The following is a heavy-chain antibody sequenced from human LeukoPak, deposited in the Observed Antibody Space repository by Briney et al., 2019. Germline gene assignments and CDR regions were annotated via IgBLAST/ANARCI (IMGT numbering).Heavy chain of an antibody. Sequence: GGSLRLSCAASGFTFSSYSMNWVRQAPGKGLEWVSYISSSSSTIYYADSVKGRFTISRDNAKNSLYLQMNSLRAEDTAVYYCARDASAVAGTLTPDAFDIWGQGTMVTVSS. CDR3: ARDASAVAGTLTPDAFDI. CDR2: ISSSSSTI. J-gene: IGHJ3*02. D-gene: IGHD6-19*01. V-gene: IGHV3-48*04. CDR1: GFTFSSYS.